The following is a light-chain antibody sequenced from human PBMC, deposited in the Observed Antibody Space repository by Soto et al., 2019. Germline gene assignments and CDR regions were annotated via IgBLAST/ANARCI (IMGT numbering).Light chain of an antibody. CDR1: NSDVGAYNY. CDR2: DVN. J-gene: IGLJ7*01. CDR3: CSFAGNYLYV. Sequence: QSALTQPRSVSGSPGQSVTISCTGTNSDVGAYNYVSWYQQYPGKAPKLTIFDVNWRASGVPDRFSGSKAGNTASLTISGLQAEDEADYYCCSFAGNYLYVFGNGTQLTVL. V-gene: IGLV2-11*01.